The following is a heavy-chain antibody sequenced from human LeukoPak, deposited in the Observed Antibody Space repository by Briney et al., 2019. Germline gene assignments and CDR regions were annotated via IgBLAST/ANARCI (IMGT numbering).Heavy chain of an antibody. CDR1: GFTVSSNY. Sequence: PGGSLRLSCAASGFTVSSNYMSWVRQAPGKGLEWVSVIYSGGSTCYADSVKGRFTISRDNSKNTLYLQMNSLRAEDTAVYYCARVSYCSSTSCHRGGYFDYWGQGTLVTVSS. CDR3: ARVSYCSSTSCHRGGYFDY. V-gene: IGHV3-53*01. CDR2: IYSGGST. D-gene: IGHD2-2*02. J-gene: IGHJ4*02.